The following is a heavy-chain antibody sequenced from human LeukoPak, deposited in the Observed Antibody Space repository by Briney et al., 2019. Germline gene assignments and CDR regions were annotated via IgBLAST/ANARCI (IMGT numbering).Heavy chain of an antibody. CDR2: IFYSGTT. CDR3: ARGGWNKFDY. CDR1: GGSISSYY. V-gene: IGHV4-59*01. D-gene: IGHD3-22*01. Sequence: SETLSLTCTVSGGSISSYYRSWMRQPPGKGLEWIGFIFYSGTTNYNPSLKSRVTISVDTSKNQFSLKLSSVTAADTAVYYCARGGWNKFDYWGQGTLVTVSS. J-gene: IGHJ4*02.